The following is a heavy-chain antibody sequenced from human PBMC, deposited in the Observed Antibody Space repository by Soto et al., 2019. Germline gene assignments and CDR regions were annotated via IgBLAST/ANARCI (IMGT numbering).Heavy chain of an antibody. J-gene: IGHJ6*02. D-gene: IGHD2-2*01. Sequence: QVQLVESGGGLVNPGGSRRVSCAASGFIFSDYYMSWIRQAPGKGLEWVSYIDSGGSPIYYADSVKGRFTISRDNAKNSLYLQMNSLRAEDTAVYYCARDGPGAGVPSIYYYYYGMDVWGQGTTVTVSS. CDR2: IDSGGSPI. CDR1: GFIFSDYY. CDR3: ARDGPGAGVPSIYYYYYGMDV. V-gene: IGHV3-11*01.